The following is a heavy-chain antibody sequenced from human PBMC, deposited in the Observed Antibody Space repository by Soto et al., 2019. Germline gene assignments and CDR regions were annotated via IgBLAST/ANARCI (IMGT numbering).Heavy chain of an antibody. CDR2: IYHSGST. J-gene: IGHJ3*02. V-gene: IGHV4-4*02. D-gene: IGHD3-22*01. CDR1: GTSIISSNW. Sequence: TLSLTCALIGTSIISSNWWSGVCESPGKGQEWIGEIYHSGSTNYNPSLKSRVTISVDKSKNQFSLKLSSVTAADTAVYYCARGRISSAVVVVTPRALDIWGQGTMVT. CDR3: ARGRISSAVVVVTPRALDI.